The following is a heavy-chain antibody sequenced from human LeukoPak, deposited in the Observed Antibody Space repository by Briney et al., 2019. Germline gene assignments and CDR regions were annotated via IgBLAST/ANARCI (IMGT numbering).Heavy chain of an antibody. D-gene: IGHD1-14*01. CDR2: IYHSGST. Sequence: SETLSLTCTVSGGSISSGGYYWSWIRQPPGKGLEWIGYIYHSGSTYYNPSLKSRVTISVDRSKNRFSLKLSSVTAADTAVYYCARAPTSNRRTYYMDVWGKGTTVTVSS. V-gene: IGHV4-30-2*01. J-gene: IGHJ6*03. CDR1: GGSISSGGYY. CDR3: ARAPTSNRRTYYMDV.